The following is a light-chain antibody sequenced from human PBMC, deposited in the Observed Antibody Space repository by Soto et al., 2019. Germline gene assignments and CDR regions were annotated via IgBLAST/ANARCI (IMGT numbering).Light chain of an antibody. J-gene: IGLJ2*01. Sequence: QSVLTQPPSVSGAPGQRVTISCTGSSSNIGANYGVHWYQHLPGTAPKLLIYGNSYRPSGVPHQFSGSTSGTSASLASTRLSVEDAADYYCQCYDSSPCCVVSGGGAQRTVL. V-gene: IGLV1-40*01. CDR3: QCYDSSPCCVV. CDR1: SSNIGANYG. CDR2: GNS.